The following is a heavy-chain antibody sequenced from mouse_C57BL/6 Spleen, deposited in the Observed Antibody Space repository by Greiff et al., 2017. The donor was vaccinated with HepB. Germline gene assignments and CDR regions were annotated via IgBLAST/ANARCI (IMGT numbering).Heavy chain of an antibody. V-gene: IGHV1-55*01. Sequence: QVQLQQPGAELVKPGASVKMSCKASGYTFTSYWITWVKQRPGQGLEWIGDIYPGSGSTNYNEKFKSKATLTVDTSSSTAYMQLSSLTSEDSAVYYCARYYDGYYVGYFDVWGTGTTVTVSS. CDR3: ARYYDGYYVGYFDV. CDR2: IYPGSGST. D-gene: IGHD2-3*01. CDR1: GYTFTSYW. J-gene: IGHJ1*03.